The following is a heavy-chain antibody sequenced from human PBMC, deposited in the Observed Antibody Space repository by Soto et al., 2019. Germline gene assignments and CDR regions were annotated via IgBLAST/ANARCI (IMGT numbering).Heavy chain of an antibody. CDR3: ARTGPMVRGAHIPFMDV. CDR2: IYYSGST. Sequence: SETLSLTCTVSGGSISSGGYYWSWIRQHPGKGLEWIGYIYYSGSTYYNPSLKSRVTISVDTSKNQFSLKLSSVTAADTAVYYCARTGPMVRGAHIPFMDVWGKGTTVTVSS. J-gene: IGHJ6*04. V-gene: IGHV4-31*03. CDR1: GGSISSGGYY. D-gene: IGHD3-10*01.